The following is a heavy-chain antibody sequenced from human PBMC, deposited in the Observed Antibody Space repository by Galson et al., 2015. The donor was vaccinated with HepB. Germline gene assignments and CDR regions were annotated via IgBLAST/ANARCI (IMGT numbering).Heavy chain of an antibody. Sequence: ETLSLTCTVSGGSISRYYWGWIRQPPGKGLEWIGYIYGSESINYNPSLRGRATISVDTSKNLFSLNLSSVTASDTAVYYCARVGYYASGRLDPAAFDFWGQGTLVTVSS. J-gene: IGHJ3*01. CDR3: ARVGYYASGRLDPAAFDF. D-gene: IGHD3-10*01. V-gene: IGHV4-59*01. CDR1: GGSISRYY. CDR2: IYGSESI.